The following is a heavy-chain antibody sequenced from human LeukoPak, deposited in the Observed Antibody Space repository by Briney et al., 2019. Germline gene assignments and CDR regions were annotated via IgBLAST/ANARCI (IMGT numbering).Heavy chain of an antibody. CDR1: GFRFIMYN. Sequence: GASVNVSCKTSGFRFIMYNMHWVRQAPGQGLEWMGMIIPSSNVTPYTQKFEGRVTMTADTSTSTVYMELTSLGSEDTAVYYCARDGRSSSPRLAYWGQGSLVTVSS. CDR2: IIPSSNVT. J-gene: IGHJ4*02. CDR3: ARDGRSSSPRLAY. V-gene: IGHV1-46*01. D-gene: IGHD6-13*01.